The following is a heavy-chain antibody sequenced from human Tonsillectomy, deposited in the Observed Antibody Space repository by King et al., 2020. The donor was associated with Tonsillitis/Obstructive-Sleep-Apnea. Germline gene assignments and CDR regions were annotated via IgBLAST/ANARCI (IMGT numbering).Heavy chain of an antibody. CDR2: IYYSGST. Sequence: QLQESGPGLVKPSETLSLTCTVSSGSISSSSYYWGWIRQPPGKGLEWIGSIYYSGSTYYNPSLKSRVTISVDTSKNQFSLKLSSVTAADTAVYYCAGQSYYYDSSGGGDWFDPWGQGTLVTVSS. V-gene: IGHV4-39*01. CDR3: AGQSYYYDSSGGGDWFDP. CDR1: SGSISSSSYY. D-gene: IGHD3-22*01. J-gene: IGHJ5*02.